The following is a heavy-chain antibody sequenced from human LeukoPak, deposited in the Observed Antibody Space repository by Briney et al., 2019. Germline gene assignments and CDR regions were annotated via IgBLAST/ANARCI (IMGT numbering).Heavy chain of an antibody. V-gene: IGHV3-30*01. CDR3: ARDLRSSGWYDLVGYYYYMDV. CDR2: ISYDGSNK. CDR1: GFTFSSYA. J-gene: IGHJ6*03. Sequence: GGSLRLSCAASGFTFSSYAMHWVRQAAGKGLEWVAVISYDGSNKYYADSVKGRFTISRDNSKNTLYLQMNSLRAEDTAVYYCARDLRSSGWYDLVGYYYYMDVWGKGTTVTVSS. D-gene: IGHD6-19*01.